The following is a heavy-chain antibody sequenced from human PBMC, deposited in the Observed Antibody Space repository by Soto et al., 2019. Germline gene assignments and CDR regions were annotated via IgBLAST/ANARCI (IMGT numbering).Heavy chain of an antibody. CDR3: AREYYDILTGYKPRHYYYMDV. CDR1: GYTFTSYA. J-gene: IGHJ6*03. V-gene: IGHV1-3*01. Sequence: QVPLVQSGAEVKKPGASVKVSCKASGYTFTSYAMHWVRQAPGQRLAWMGWINAGNGNTKYSQKFQGRVTITRDTSASTAYMELSSLRSEDTAVYYCAREYYDILTGYKPRHYYYMDVWGKGTTVTVSS. CDR2: INAGNGNT. D-gene: IGHD3-9*01.